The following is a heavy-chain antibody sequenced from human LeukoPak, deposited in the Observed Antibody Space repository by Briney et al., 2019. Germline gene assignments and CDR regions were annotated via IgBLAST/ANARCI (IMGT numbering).Heavy chain of an antibody. CDR3: ARAKQGDCSSTSCYFGYYYYYMDV. J-gene: IGHJ6*03. D-gene: IGHD2-2*01. CDR2: IYYSGST. CDR1: GGSISSYY. V-gene: IGHV4-59*01. Sequence: SETLSLTCTVSGGSISSYYWSWIRQPPGKGLEWIGYIYYSGSTNYSPSLKSRVTISVDTSKNQFSLKLSSVTAADTAVYYCARAKQGDCSSTSCYFGYYYYYMDVWGKGTTVTVSS.